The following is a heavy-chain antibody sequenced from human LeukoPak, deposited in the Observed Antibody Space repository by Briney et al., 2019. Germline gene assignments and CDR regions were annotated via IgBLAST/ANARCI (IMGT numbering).Heavy chain of an antibody. J-gene: IGHJ6*03. Sequence: TSETLSLTCTVSGGSISSGDYYWSWIRQPPGKGLERIGYIYYSGSPYSNPSLKSRVTISVDTSKNQFSLKLRSVTAADTAVYYCARDYTPRIVGATSPNYMDVWGKGTTVTVSS. D-gene: IGHD1-26*01. CDR1: GGSISSGDYY. V-gene: IGHV4-30-4*08. CDR2: IYYSGSP. CDR3: ARDYTPRIVGATSPNYMDV.